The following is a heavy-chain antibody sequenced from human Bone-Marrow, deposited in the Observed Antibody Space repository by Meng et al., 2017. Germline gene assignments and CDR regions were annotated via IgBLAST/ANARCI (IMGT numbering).Heavy chain of an antibody. Sequence: SETLSLTCVVSGGSFSDYYWSWIRQPPGKGLEWIGEINHSGSTNYNPSLESRATISVDTSQNNLSLKLSSVTAADSAVYYCARGPTTMAHDFDYWGQGTLVTVFS. CDR2: INHSGST. D-gene: IGHD4-11*01. V-gene: IGHV4-34*01. CDR3: ARGPTTMAHDFDY. CDR1: GGSFSDYY. J-gene: IGHJ4*02.